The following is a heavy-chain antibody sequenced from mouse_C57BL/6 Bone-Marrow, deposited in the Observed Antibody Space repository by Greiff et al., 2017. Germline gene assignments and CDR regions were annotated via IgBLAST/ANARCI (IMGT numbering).Heavy chain of an antibody. J-gene: IGHJ2*01. CDR2: IYPRSGNT. V-gene: IGHV1-81*01. Sequence: VQLQESGAELARPGASVKLSCKASGYTFTSYGISWVKQRTGQGLEWIGKIYPRSGNTYYNEKFKGKATLTADKSSSTAYMELRILTSEDSAVYFCARSKGYDYWGQGTTLTVSS. CDR1: GYTFTSYG. CDR3: ARSKGYDY.